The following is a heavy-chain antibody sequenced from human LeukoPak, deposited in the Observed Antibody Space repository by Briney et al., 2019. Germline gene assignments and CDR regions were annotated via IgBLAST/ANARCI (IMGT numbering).Heavy chain of an antibody. CDR3: ARGRFLEWARGGAAFDI. J-gene: IGHJ3*02. D-gene: IGHD3-3*01. CDR2: TYYRSKWYN. CDR1: GDSVSSNSAA. V-gene: IGHV6-1*01. Sequence: SQTLSLTCAISGDSVSSNSAAWNWIRQSPSRGLEWLGRTYYRSKWYNDYAVSVKSRITINPDTSKNQFSLQLNSVTPEDTAVYYCARGRFLEWARGGAAFDIWGQGTMVTVSS.